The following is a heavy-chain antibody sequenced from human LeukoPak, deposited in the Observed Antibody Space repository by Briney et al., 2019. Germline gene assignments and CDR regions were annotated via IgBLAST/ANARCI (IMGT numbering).Heavy chain of an antibody. Sequence: SETLSLTCAVYGGSFSGYYWSWIRQPPGKGLEWIGETNHSGSTNYNPSLKSRVTISVDTSKNQFSPKLSYVTAADPAVYYWARGRIVLDVWGKGTTVTVSS. J-gene: IGHJ6*04. CDR1: GGSFSGYY. CDR3: ARGRIVLDV. D-gene: IGHD3-22*01. CDR2: TNHSGST. V-gene: IGHV4-34*01.